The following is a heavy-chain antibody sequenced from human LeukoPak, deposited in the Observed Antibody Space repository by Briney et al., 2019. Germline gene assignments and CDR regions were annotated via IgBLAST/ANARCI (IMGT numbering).Heavy chain of an antibody. D-gene: IGHD3-22*01. J-gene: IGHJ5*02. CDR2: IKQDGSEK. Sequence: GGSLRLSCAASGLTFSSYWMSWVRQAPGKGLEWVANIKQDGSEKYYVDSVKGRFTISRDNAKNSLYLQMNSLRAEDTAVYYCARDPRNYDSSGYLIDWFDPWGQGTLVTVSS. V-gene: IGHV3-7*01. CDR3: ARDPRNYDSSGYLIDWFDP. CDR1: GLTFSSYW.